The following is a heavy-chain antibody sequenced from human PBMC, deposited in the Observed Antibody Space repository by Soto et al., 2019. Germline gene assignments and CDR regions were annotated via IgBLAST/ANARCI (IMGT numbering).Heavy chain of an antibody. CDR1: GSSIRSSNYY. Sequence: PTETLSLTCTVPGSSIRSSNYYWGGIRQPPGKGLEWIGSIYYSGNTYYNPSLKSRVTMSVDTSKNQFSLKLSSVTAADTAVYYCARLGGYCSTTGCYGYYAMDVWGQGTTVS. D-gene: IGHD2-2*01. CDR2: IYYSGNT. CDR3: ARLGGYCSTTGCYGYYAMDV. J-gene: IGHJ6*02. V-gene: IGHV4-39*01.